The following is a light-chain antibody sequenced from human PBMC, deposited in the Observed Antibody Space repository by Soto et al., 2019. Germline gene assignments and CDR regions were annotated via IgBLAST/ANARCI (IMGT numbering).Light chain of an antibody. CDR2: DVG. CDR3: CSYAGTFYV. Sequence: QSVLTQPRSVSGSPGQSVTISCSGTSSDFGGYNYVSWYQHHRGKASKLMVYDVGERPSGVPDRFSGSKSGNTASLTISGLQAEDEADYYCCSYAGTFYVFGTGTKVTVL. V-gene: IGLV2-11*01. J-gene: IGLJ1*01. CDR1: SSDFGGYNY.